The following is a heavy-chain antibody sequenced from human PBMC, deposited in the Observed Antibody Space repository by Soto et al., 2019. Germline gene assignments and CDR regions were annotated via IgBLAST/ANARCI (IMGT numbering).Heavy chain of an antibody. Sequence: QLQLQLSGPGLVKPSGTLSLTCNVSGASISSYNYCGWFRQPPGKGLEWIGSYIYSGDLMYNPSLPSXXTXFGXTSKNQFSLKLSSVSAADTAVYYCVRHAQWIIRAYWGQGSLVTVSS. CDR1: GASISSYNY. J-gene: IGHJ4*02. D-gene: IGHD5-12*01. V-gene: IGHV4-39*01. CDR3: VRHAQWIIRAY. CDR2: YIYSGDL.